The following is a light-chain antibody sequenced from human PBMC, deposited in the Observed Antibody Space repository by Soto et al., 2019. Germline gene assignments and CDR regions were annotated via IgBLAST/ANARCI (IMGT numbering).Light chain of an antibody. Sequence: DIQLTQSPSFLSASVGDRVTITCRASQGISAYLAWYQQKPGKAPKLLIHTASTLQSGVPSRFSGSGSRTEFTLTISSLQPEDFASYYCQQRHSYPITFGQGTRLDI. V-gene: IGKV1-9*01. J-gene: IGKJ5*01. CDR1: QGISAY. CDR2: TAS. CDR3: QQRHSYPIT.